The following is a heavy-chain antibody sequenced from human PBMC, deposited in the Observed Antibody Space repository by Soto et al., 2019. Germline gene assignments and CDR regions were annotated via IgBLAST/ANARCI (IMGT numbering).Heavy chain of an antibody. CDR3: AREDRKSTWSDP. D-gene: IGHD3-16*01. CDR1: GYTFTSYA. Sequence: QVQLVQSGAEVKKPGASVKVSCKASGYTFTSYAMHWVRQAPGQRLEWMGWINAGNGNTKYSQKFQGRVTITRDTPATTANRELSSLRSEDPAVYYCAREDRKSTWSDPWGQGPLVTVPS. CDR2: INAGNGNT. V-gene: IGHV1-3*01. J-gene: IGHJ5*02.